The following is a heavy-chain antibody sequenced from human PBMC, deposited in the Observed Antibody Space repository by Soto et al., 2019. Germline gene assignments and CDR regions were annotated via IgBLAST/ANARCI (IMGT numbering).Heavy chain of an antibody. V-gene: IGHV3-48*03. D-gene: IGHD2-15*01. CDR1: GFTFSSYE. CDR2: ISSSGSTI. Sequence: GGSLRLSCAASGFTFSSYEMNWVRQAPGKGLEWVSYISSSGSTIYYADSVKGRFTISRDNAKNSLYLQMNSLRAEDTAVYYCARASWRRYCSGGSCYGMDVWGQGTTVTVSS. J-gene: IGHJ6*02. CDR3: ARASWRRYCSGGSCYGMDV.